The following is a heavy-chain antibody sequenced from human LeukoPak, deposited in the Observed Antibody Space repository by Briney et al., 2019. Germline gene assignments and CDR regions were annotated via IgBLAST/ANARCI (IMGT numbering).Heavy chain of an antibody. Sequence: PSGTLSLTCVVSGGSISETNYWSWVRQPPGKGLEWIGEIFHTGRTNYNPSLKSRVILSVDKSKNQFSLRMNSVTAADTAMYYCARYIHWQQLLDYWGQGTLVTVSS. J-gene: IGHJ4*02. V-gene: IGHV4-4*02. CDR3: ARYIHWQQLLDY. CDR1: GGSISETNY. CDR2: IFHTGRT. D-gene: IGHD6-13*01.